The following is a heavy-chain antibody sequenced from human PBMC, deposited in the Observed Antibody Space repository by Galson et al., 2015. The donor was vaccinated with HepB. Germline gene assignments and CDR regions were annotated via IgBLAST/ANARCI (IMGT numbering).Heavy chain of an antibody. CDR1: GFTFSNAW. J-gene: IGHJ4*02. CDR2: IKSKTDGGTT. Sequence: SLRLSCAASGFTFSNAWMSWVRQAPGKGLEWVGRIKSKTDGGTTDYAAPVKGRFTISRDDSKNTLYLQMNSLKTEDTAVYYCTTGSSGWSPTIYYFDYWGQGTLVTVSS. D-gene: IGHD6-19*01. V-gene: IGHV3-15*01. CDR3: TTGSSGWSPTIYYFDY.